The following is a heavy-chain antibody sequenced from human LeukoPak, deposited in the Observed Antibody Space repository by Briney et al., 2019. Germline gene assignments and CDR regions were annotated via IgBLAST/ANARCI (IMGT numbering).Heavy chain of an antibody. CDR2: IYHSGST. Sequence: KPSETLSLTCAVSGYSISSGYYWGWIRQPPGKGLEWIGSIYHSGSTYYNPSLKSRVTISVDTSKNQFSLKLSSVTAADTAVYYCARDVEDCGGDCYYLDYWGQGTLVTVSS. V-gene: IGHV4-38-2*02. CDR3: ARDVEDCGGDCYYLDY. D-gene: IGHD2-21*02. CDR1: GYSISSGYY. J-gene: IGHJ4*02.